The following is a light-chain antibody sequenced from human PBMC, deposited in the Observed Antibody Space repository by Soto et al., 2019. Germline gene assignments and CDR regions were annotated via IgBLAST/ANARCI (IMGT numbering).Light chain of an antibody. CDR3: QQTFNLPRT. CDR1: QSISSS. J-gene: IGKJ1*01. CDR2: AAS. V-gene: IGKV1-39*01. Sequence: DIQMTQSPSSLSASVGETITITCRVSQSISSSLNWFQHSPGQPPKLLLFAASNLHAGVPPRLSGSGSGTSFSLTIRSLEPEDFATYYCQQTFNLPRTFGPGTRVEFK.